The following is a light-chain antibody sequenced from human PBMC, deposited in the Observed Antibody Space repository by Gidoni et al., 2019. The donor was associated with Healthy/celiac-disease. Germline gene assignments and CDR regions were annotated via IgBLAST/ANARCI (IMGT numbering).Light chain of an antibody. J-gene: IGKJ3*01. Sequence: EIVLTQSPATLSLSPGERATLSCRASQSVSSYLAWYQQKPGQAPRLLIYDASNRATGIPARFSGSGSVTYFTLTISSLEPEDFAVYYCQQRSNWPPIFTFGPXTKVDIK. CDR3: QQRSNWPPIFT. V-gene: IGKV3-11*01. CDR2: DAS. CDR1: QSVSSY.